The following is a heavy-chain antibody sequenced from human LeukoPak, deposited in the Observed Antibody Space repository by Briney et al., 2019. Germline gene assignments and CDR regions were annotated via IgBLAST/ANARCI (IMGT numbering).Heavy chain of an antibody. V-gene: IGHV3-21*01. J-gene: IGHJ4*02. Sequence: PGESLRLSCAASGFTFSSYSMNWARQVSGKGLEWVSYISSSSTYINYADSVKGRFTISRDNAKNSLYLEMNSLRAEDTAVYHCVRGAGTSYFDYWGQGTLVTVSS. D-gene: IGHD1-1*01. CDR3: VRGAGTSYFDY. CDR1: GFTFSSYS. CDR2: ISSSSTYI.